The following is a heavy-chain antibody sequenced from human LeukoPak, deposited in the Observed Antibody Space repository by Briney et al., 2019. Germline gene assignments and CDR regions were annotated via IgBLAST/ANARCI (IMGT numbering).Heavy chain of an antibody. CDR2: IGVDISDT. J-gene: IGHJ3*02. CDR3: ARGHADGLGAFDI. Sequence: GGSLRLSCAASGFTFSTYSMNWVRQAPGKGLEWVSSIGVDISDTPYADSVKGRFTMSRDNAKNSLYLQMNSLRAEDTATYYCARGHADGLGAFDIWGQGTTVTVSS. CDR1: GFTFSTYS. V-gene: IGHV3-21*06. D-gene: IGHD6-19*01.